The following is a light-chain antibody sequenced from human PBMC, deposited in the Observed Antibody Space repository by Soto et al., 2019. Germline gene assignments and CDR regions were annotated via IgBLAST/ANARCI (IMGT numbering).Light chain of an antibody. V-gene: IGKV3-15*01. CDR1: QSVSSY. CDR2: DES. Sequence: EIVMTQSPATLSVSLGERVTLSCRASQSVSSYVACYQQKPGQAPRLLISDESTRATDIPDRFSGSGSGTDFTLTISSLQSTDLAVYYCLQYSTWPPLYTFGQGTKREI. CDR3: LQYSTWPPLYT. J-gene: IGKJ2*01.